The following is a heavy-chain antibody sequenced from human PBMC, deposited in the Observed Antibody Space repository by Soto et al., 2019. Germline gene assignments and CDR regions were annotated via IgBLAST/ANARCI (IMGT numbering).Heavy chain of an antibody. V-gene: IGHV4-34*01. CDR1: GGSFSGYY. CDR2: INHSGST. CDR3: GRAHRDLQQLVHYYYSMDV. Sequence: SETLSLTCAVYGGSFSGYYWSWIRQPPGKGLEWIGEINHSGSTNYNPSLKSRVTISVDTSKNQFSLKLTSVTAADTAVYYCGRAHRDLQQLVHYYYSMDVWGQGTTVTVSS. D-gene: IGHD6-13*01. J-gene: IGHJ6*02.